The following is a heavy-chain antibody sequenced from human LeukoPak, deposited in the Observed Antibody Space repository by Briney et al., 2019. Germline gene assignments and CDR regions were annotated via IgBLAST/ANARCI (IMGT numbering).Heavy chain of an antibody. Sequence: ASVKVSCKASGGTFSSYAISWVRQAPAQGLEWMGGIIPIFGTANYAQKFQGRVTITADESTSTAYMELSSLRSEDTAVYYCARDYCSGGSCYSWFDYWGQGTLVTVSS. CDR3: ARDYCSGGSCYSWFDY. J-gene: IGHJ4*02. CDR1: GGTFSSYA. D-gene: IGHD2-15*01. CDR2: IIPIFGTA. V-gene: IGHV1-69*13.